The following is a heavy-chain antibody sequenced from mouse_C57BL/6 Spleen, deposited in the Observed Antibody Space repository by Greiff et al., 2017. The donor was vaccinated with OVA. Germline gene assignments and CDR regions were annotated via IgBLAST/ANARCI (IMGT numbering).Heavy chain of an antibody. CDR1: GFTFSSYA. V-gene: IGHV5-4*03. J-gene: IGHJ2*01. CDR3: ARGRYPFDY. CDR2: ISAGGSYT. Sequence: EVKLVESGGGLVKPGGSLKLSCAASGFTFSSYAMSWVRQTPEKRLEWVATISAGGSYTYYTDNVKGRFTISRDNAKNNLYLQMSHLKSEDTAMYYCARGRYPFDYWGQGTTLTVSS. D-gene: IGHD1-1*01.